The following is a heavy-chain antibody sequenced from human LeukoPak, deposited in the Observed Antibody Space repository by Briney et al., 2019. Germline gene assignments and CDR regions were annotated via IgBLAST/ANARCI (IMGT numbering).Heavy chain of an antibody. CDR2: INPNSGGT. V-gene: IGHV1-2*02. CDR3: ARSPTTGRFDP. CDR1: GYTFTSYY. Sequence: ASVTVSCKASGYTFTSYYMHWVRQAPGQGFEWMGWINPNSGGTNYAQKFQGRVTMTRDTSISTAYMELSRLRSDDTAVYYCARSPTTGRFDPWGQGTLVTVSS. D-gene: IGHD1-26*01. J-gene: IGHJ5*02.